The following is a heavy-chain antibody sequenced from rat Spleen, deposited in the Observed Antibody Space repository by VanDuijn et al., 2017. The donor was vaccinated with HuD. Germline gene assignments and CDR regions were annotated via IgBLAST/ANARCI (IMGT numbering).Heavy chain of an antibody. D-gene: IGHD4-2*01. V-gene: IGHV5-29*01. CDR2: INPDGGSI. CDR1: GFTFSNYG. CDR3: ARHKAGTYWYFDF. J-gene: IGHJ1*01. Sequence: EVQLVESGGGLVQPGRSLKLSCAASGFTFSNYGMAWVRQAPTKGLEWVASINPDGGSIYYPDTVRGRFTISRDNAKNSLYLQMDSLRSEDTATYYCARHKAGTYWYFDFWGPGTMVTVSS.